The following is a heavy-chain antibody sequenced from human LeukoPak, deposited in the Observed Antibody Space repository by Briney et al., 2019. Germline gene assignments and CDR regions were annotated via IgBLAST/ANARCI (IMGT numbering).Heavy chain of an antibody. CDR2: INPNSGGT. CDR3: ARVTMGGYCSSTSCPPFDY. Sequence: GASVKVSCKASGYTFTGYYMHWVRQAPGQGLEWVGWINPNSGGTNYAQKFQGRVTMTRDTSISTAYMELSRLRSDDTAVYYCARVTMGGYCSSTSCPPFDYWGQGTLVTVSS. V-gene: IGHV1-2*02. CDR1: GYTFTGYY. D-gene: IGHD2-2*01. J-gene: IGHJ4*02.